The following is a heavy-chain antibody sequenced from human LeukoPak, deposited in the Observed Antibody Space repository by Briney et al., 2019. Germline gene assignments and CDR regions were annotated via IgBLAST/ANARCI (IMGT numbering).Heavy chain of an antibody. V-gene: IGHV1-2*02. CDR3: AREETGYYYYGMDV. J-gene: IGHJ6*02. Sequence: ASVKVSCKASGYTFTGYYMHWVRQAPGQGLERMGWINPNSGGTNYAQKFQGRVTMTRDTSISTAYMELSRLRSDDTAVYYCAREETGYYYYGMDVWGQGTTVTVSS. D-gene: IGHD3-10*01. CDR1: GYTFTGYY. CDR2: INPNSGGT.